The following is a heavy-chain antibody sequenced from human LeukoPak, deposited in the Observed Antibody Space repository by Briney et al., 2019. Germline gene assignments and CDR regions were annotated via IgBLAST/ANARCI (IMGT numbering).Heavy chain of an antibody. J-gene: IGHJ5*02. D-gene: IGHD6-19*01. V-gene: IGHV1-18*01. CDR3: ARGGDMFIVVAGHYNWFDP. Sequence: AASVTVSCKASGYTFISFGISWVRQAPGQGLEWMGWISVYNGNTNYAQNFQGRVTITTDTSTSTAYMELRSLRSDDTAVYYCARGGDMFIVVAGHYNWFDPWGQGTLVTVSS. CDR2: ISVYNGNT. CDR1: GYTFISFG.